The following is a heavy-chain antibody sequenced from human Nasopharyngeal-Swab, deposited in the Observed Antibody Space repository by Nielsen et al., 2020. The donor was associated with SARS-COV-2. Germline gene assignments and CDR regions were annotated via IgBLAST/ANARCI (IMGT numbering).Heavy chain of an antibody. CDR2: IYSGGTTT. V-gene: IGHV3-23*03. CDR3: ARDREEEYYDFWSGYYDY. CDR1: GFTFRDYA. J-gene: IGHJ4*02. Sequence: GGSLRLSCAASGFTFRDYAMNWVRQAPGKGLEWVSVIYSGGTTTYYGASVKGRFTISRDDSKNTLYLQMNSLRAEDTAVYYCARDREEEYYDFWSGYYDYWGQGTLVTVSS. D-gene: IGHD3-3*01.